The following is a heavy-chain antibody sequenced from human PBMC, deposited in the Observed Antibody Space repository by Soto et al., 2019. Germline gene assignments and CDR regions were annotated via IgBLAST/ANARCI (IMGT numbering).Heavy chain of an antibody. D-gene: IGHD6-19*01. CDR1: GFTFTNYG. J-gene: IGHJ4*02. CDR2: VSKSGYT. V-gene: IGHV3-21*01. CDR3: AREDSIIIPAVADF. Sequence: GGSLRLSCAVSGFTFTNYGINWVRQAPGKGLEWVSSVSKSGYTYYSDSVKGRFTISRDNAKNSVSLQMNNLRAEDTAVYYCAREDSIIIPAVADFWGQGTLVTVSS.